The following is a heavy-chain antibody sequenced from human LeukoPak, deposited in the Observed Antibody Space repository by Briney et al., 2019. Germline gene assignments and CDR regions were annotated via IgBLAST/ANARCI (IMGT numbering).Heavy chain of an antibody. CDR3: TADTPSSSSQAFDH. J-gene: IGHJ4*02. V-gene: IGHV3-15*07. CDR2: IKRKSDGETS. D-gene: IGHD6-19*01. Sequence: GGSLRLSCAASGFIFSDVWMNWVRQAPGKGLEWVGRIKRKSDGETSAYAAPVKGRFTISRDDSKNTLFLQMNSLKTGDTAMYYCTADTPSSSSQAFDHWGQGTLVTVSS. CDR1: GFIFSDVW.